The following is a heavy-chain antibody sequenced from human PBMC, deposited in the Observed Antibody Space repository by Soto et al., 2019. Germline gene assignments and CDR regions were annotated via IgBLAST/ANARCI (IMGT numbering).Heavy chain of an antibody. CDR2: FIPILDVA. D-gene: IGHD2-21*01. CDR1: GGTFNTYT. V-gene: IGHV1-69*02. J-gene: IGHJ4*02. Sequence: QVQVVQSGADVKKPESSVKVSCKPSGGTFNTYTVNWVRLAPGHGLEWMGRFIPILDVANYAQKFQDRVTITADRSTFTAYMELNSLTSDDTAVYYCAITYCRDNSCPRDFDFWGPGTRVTVSS. CDR3: AITYCRDNSCPRDFDF.